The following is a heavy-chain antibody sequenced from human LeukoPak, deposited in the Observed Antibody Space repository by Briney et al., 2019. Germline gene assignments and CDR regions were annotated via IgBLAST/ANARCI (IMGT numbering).Heavy chain of an antibody. CDR2: IIPIFGTA. J-gene: IGHJ4*02. CDR3: ASSRYSSGWTDY. V-gene: IGHV1-69*05. CDR1: GGTFSSYA. D-gene: IGHD6-19*01. Sequence: ASVKVSCKASGGTFSSYAISWVRQAPGQGLEWIGRIIPIFGTANYAQKFQGRVTITTDESTSTAYMELSSLRSEDTAVYYCASSRYSSGWTDYWGQGTLVTVSS.